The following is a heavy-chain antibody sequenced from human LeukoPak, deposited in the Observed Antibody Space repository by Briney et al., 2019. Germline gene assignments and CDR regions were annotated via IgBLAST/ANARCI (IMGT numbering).Heavy chain of an antibody. CDR2: ISYDGSNK. CDR1: GFTFSSYA. J-gene: IGHJ4*02. CDR3: ARSGGYDYVWGNYRRGDYFDY. D-gene: IGHD3-16*02. Sequence: GGSLRLSCAASGFTFSSYAMHWVRQAPGKGLEWVAVISYDGSNKYYADSVKGRFTISRDNSKNTLYLQMNSLRAEDTALYYCARSGGYDYVWGNYRRGDYFDYRGQGTLVTVSS. V-gene: IGHV3-30-3*01.